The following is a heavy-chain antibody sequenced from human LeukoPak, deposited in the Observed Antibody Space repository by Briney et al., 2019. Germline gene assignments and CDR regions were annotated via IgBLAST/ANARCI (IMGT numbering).Heavy chain of an antibody. CDR1: GFTVSSNY. CDR3: ASGPAADGTGVFDY. J-gene: IGHJ4*02. CDR2: LYSGGST. D-gene: IGHD2-2*01. Sequence: QPGGSLSLYCAASGFTVSSNYMSWVRQAPGKGLEWVSVLYSGGSTYYADSVKGRFTISRDNSKNTLYLQMNSLRAEDTAVYYCASGPAADGTGVFDYWGQGTLVTVSS. V-gene: IGHV3-66*02.